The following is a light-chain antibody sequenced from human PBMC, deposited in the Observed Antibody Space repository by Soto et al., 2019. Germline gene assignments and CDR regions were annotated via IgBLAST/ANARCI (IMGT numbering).Light chain of an antibody. Sequence: QSVLTQPPSVSGAPGQRVTISCTGSSSNIGAGYDVHWYQQLPGTAPKLRIFANTNRPSGVPDRFSGSKSGTSASLAITGLQAEDEADYYCQSYDSGLSGSGVFGGGTKLTVL. J-gene: IGLJ3*02. CDR1: SSNIGAGYD. V-gene: IGLV1-40*01. CDR3: QSYDSGLSGSGV. CDR2: ANT.